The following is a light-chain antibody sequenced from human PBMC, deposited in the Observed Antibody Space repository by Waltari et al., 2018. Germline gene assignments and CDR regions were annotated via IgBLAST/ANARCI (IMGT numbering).Light chain of an antibody. CDR2: AAS. CDR1: QGISNY. J-gene: IGKJ2*01. V-gene: IGKV1-27*01. CDR3: QKYNSAPQT. Sequence: DIQMTQSPSSLPASVGDRVTLTCRASQGISNYLAWYQQKPGKVPKLLIYAASTLQSGVPSRFSGSGSGTDFTLTISSLQPEDVATYYCQKYNSAPQTFGQGTKLEIK.